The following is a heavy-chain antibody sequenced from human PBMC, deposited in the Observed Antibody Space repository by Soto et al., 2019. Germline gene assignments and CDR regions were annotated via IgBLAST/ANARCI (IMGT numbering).Heavy chain of an antibody. CDR1: GFSFTNAW. Sequence: EVQLVESGGGLVKPGGSLRVSCAASGFSFTNAWMNWVRQAPGKGLEWVGRIKTKTEGGTTDYAAPVKGRFTILRDESNNTLYLHRNSLKIEDTAVYYCITGPHLGQGTLVTVSS. CDR3: ITGPH. V-gene: IGHV3-15*07. CDR2: IKTKTEGGTT. J-gene: IGHJ4*02.